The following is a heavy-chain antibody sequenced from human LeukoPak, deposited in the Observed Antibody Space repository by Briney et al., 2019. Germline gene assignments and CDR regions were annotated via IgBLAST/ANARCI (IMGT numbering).Heavy chain of an antibody. Sequence: ASVKVSCKASGYTFTSYAMNWVRQAPGQGLEWMGWINTNTGNPTYAQGFTGRFVFSLDTSVSTAYLQISSLKAEDTAVYYCARGPSITMIRGGQWYYYMDVWGKGTTVTISS. D-gene: IGHD3-10*01. V-gene: IGHV7-4-1*02. CDR2: INTNTGNP. CDR1: GYTFTSYA. J-gene: IGHJ6*03. CDR3: ARGPSITMIRGGQWYYYMDV.